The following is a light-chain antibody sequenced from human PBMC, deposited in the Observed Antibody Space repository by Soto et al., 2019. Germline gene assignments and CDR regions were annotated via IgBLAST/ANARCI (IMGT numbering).Light chain of an antibody. CDR3: QQHINWPLT. V-gene: IGKV3-11*01. J-gene: IGKJ4*01. CDR2: EAS. Sequence: EIVLTQSPATLSLSPGERATLSCRASQTVSSSLAWYQQKPGQAPRLLIYEASNRATGIPARFSGSGSGADFTLTISGLEPEDFALYYCQQHINWPLTFGGGTKVDIK. CDR1: QTVSSS.